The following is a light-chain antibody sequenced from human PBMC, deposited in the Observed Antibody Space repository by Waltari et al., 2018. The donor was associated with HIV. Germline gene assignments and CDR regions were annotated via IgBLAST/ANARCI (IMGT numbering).Light chain of an antibody. J-gene: IGLJ2*01. CDR2: EVT. CDR3: TSYVDNYHVF. Sequence: QSALTQPPSASGSPGQSVTISCTGTSNDVGAYAYVSWYQQHPGRAPKLLIYEVTKRPAGVPGRFSGSKSGNTASLTVSGLQAEDDGHYYCTSYVDNYHVFFGGGTKLTVL. V-gene: IGLV2-8*01. CDR1: SNDVGAYAY.